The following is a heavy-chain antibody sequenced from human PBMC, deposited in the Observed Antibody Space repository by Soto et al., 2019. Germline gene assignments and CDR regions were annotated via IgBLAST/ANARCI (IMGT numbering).Heavy chain of an antibody. CDR1: GFTFSSYW. Sequence: EVQLVESGGGLVQPGGSLRLSCAASGFTFSSYWMHWVRQAPGKGLVWVSRINSGGSSTDYADSVKGRFTISRDNAKNTLYLQMTSLRAADTAVYYCARDSGSYADYWGQGTLVTVSS. CDR2: INSGGSST. V-gene: IGHV3-74*01. D-gene: IGHD1-26*01. J-gene: IGHJ4*02. CDR3: ARDSGSYADY.